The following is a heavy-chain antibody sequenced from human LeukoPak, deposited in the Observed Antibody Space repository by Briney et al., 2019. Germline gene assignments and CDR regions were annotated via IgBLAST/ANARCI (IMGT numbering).Heavy chain of an antibody. CDR1: GFTFSSYW. D-gene: IGHD3-22*01. CDR2: IKQDGSEK. V-gene: IGHV3-7*01. CDR3: AREAISYYDSSGYHGVEYFQH. J-gene: IGHJ1*01. Sequence: PGGSLRLSCATSGFTFSSYWMSWVRQAPGKGLEWVAHIKQDGSEKYYVDSVKGRFTISRDNAKNSLYLQMNSLRAEDTAVYYCAREAISYYDSSGYHGVEYFQHWGQGTLVTVSS.